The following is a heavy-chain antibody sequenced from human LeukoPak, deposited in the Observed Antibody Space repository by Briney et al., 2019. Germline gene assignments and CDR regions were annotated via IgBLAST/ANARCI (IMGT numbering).Heavy chain of an antibody. CDR1: GFTFGKYW. J-gene: IGHJ4*02. CDR2: IKLDGSEK. D-gene: IGHD3-3*01. Sequence: GGALRLSCVASGFTFGKYWMSWVRQAPGKGLEWVANIKLDGSEKNYVDSVKGRFTISRDNTKNSLYLQMNSLRAEDTAVFYCARDQYDTWSRRGNFDSWGQGTLVIVSS. CDR3: ARDQYDTWSRRGNFDS. V-gene: IGHV3-7*03.